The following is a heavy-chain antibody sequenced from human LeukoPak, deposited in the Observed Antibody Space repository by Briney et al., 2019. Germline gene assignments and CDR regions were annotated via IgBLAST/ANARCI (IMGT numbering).Heavy chain of an antibody. J-gene: IGHJ6*03. CDR2: IYYSGST. V-gene: IGHV4-39*07. CDR1: GGSLSSSSYY. D-gene: IGHD6-13*01. CDR3: ARDLRSSNTNYYYYYMDV. Sequence: SETLSLTCTVSGGSLSSSSYYWGWLRQPPGTGLEWIGSIYYSGSTYYNPSLKSRVPISVDTSKNQFSLKLSSVTAADTAVYYCARDLRSSNTNYYYYYMDVWGKGTTVTVSS.